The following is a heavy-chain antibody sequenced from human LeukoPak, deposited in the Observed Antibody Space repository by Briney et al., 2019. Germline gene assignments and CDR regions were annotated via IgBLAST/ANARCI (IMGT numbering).Heavy chain of an antibody. CDR3: AITDHDSSSWYYFDP. Sequence: ASVKVSCKASGYTFTSYGISWVRQAPGQGLEWMGWISAYNGNTNYAQKLQGRVTMTTDTSTSTAYMELRSLRSDDTAVYYCAITDHDSSSWYYFDPWGQGTLVTVSS. CDR2: ISAYNGNT. J-gene: IGHJ4*02. V-gene: IGHV1-18*01. CDR1: GYTFTSYG. D-gene: IGHD6-13*01.